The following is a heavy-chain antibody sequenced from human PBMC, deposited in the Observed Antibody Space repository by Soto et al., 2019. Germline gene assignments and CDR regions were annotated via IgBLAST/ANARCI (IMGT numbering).Heavy chain of an antibody. CDR3: ASVKGVATIGYYCYGMDV. D-gene: IGHD5-12*01. J-gene: IGHJ6*02. V-gene: IGHV1-69*12. Sequence: QVQLVQSGAEVKKPGSSVKVSCKASGGTFSSYAISWVRQAPGQGLEWMGGIIPIFGTANYAQKFQGRVTITADESTSRAYVELSSLRSEDTAVYYCASVKGVATIGYYCYGMDVWGQGTTVTVSS. CDR2: IIPIFGTA. CDR1: GGTFSSYA.